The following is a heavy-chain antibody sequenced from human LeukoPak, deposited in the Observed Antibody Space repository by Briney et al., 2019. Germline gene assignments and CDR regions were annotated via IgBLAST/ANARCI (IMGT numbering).Heavy chain of an antibody. D-gene: IGHD2-2*01. V-gene: IGHV1-69*13. CDR3: ARDLARYCSSTSCYGWFDP. J-gene: IGHJ5*02. CDR2: IIPIFGTA. Sequence: SVKVSCKASGGTFSSYAISWVRQAPGQGLEWMGGIIPIFGTANYAQKFQGRVTITADESTSTAYMELSSLRSEDTAVYYCARDLARYCSSTSCYGWFDPWGQGTLVTVSS. CDR1: GGTFSSYA.